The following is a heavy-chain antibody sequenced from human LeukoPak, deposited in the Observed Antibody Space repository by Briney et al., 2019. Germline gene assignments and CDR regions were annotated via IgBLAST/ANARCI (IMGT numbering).Heavy chain of an antibody. CDR3: AKDVGSSSSYFDY. Sequence: GGSLRLSCAAPGFTFDDYAMHWVRQAPGKGLEWVSGISWNSGSIGYADSVKGRFTISRDNAKNSLYLQMNSLRAEDTALYYCAKDVGSSSSYFDYWGQGTLVTVSS. J-gene: IGHJ4*02. D-gene: IGHD6-6*01. CDR1: GFTFDDYA. CDR2: ISWNSGSI. V-gene: IGHV3-9*01.